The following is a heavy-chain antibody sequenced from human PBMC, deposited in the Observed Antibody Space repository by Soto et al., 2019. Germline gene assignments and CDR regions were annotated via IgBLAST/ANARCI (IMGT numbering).Heavy chain of an antibody. D-gene: IGHD6-19*01. J-gene: IGHJ4*02. CDR1: RFTFSNLA. Sequence: EVQLLESGGGLVQPGGSPRLSCAASRFTFSNLATAWVRQPPGKGLEWVSSISSGSSTYYADSVKGRFTISRDNSKNTLYLHMNTLRAEDTAVYYCAIVEAVDYWGQGTLVTVSS. CDR2: ISSGSST. CDR3: AIVEAVDY. V-gene: IGHV3-23*01.